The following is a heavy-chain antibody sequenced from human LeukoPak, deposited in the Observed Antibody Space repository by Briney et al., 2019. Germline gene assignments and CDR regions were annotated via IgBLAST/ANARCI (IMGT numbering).Heavy chain of an antibody. J-gene: IGHJ4*02. CDR3: AKRDY. CDR2: IKQDGSEK. V-gene: IGHV3-7*03. CDR1: GLTFSDYW. Sequence: PGGSLRLSCAASGLTFSDYWMSWVRQAPGKGLEWVASIKQDGSEKYYVDSVKGRFTISRDNSKNTLYLQMNSLRAEDTAVYYCAKRDYWGQGALVTVSS.